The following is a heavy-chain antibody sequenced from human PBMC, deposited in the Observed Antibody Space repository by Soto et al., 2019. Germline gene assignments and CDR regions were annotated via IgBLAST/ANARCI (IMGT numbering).Heavy chain of an antibody. CDR2: IKQDGSDK. V-gene: IGHV3-7*01. CDR1: GLMFSNYW. J-gene: IGHJ4*02. CDR3: ARNRDYAFHY. D-gene: IGHD4-17*01. Sequence: GGSLRLSCAASGLMFSNYWMRCVRQAPGKGLEWVAIIKQDGSDKYYVDSVKGRFTISRDNAKNSLYLQMNSLRIEDAAVYYCARNRDYAFHYRCPGPLVTVSS.